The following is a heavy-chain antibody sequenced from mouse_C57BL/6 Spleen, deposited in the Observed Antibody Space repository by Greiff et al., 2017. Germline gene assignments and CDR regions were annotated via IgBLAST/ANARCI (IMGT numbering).Heavy chain of an antibody. V-gene: IGHV5-16*01. J-gene: IGHJ1*03. CDR3: ARDEDGYPHWYFDV. CDR1: GFTFSDYY. D-gene: IGHD2-3*01. Sequence: EVMLVESEGGLVQPGSSMKLSCTASGFTFSDYYMAWVRQVPEKGLEWVANINYDGSSTYYLDSLKSRFIISRDNAKNILYLQMSSLKSEDTATYYCARDEDGYPHWYFDVWGTGTTVTVSS. CDR2: INYDGSST.